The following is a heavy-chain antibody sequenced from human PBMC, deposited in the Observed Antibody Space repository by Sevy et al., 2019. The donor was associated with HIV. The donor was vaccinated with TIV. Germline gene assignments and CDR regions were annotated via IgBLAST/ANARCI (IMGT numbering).Heavy chain of an antibody. Sequence: GGSLRLSCAASGLSFTSAWMSWVRQAPGKGLEWVGRIKSKTDGERTDYPAPVRGRFTISRDDSNNTLYLRMNSLETEDTAVYYCTTTLSTAHYMVVWGQGTTLTVSS. J-gene: IGHJ6*02. CDR3: TTTLSTAHYMVV. CDR1: GLSFTSAW. CDR2: IKSKTDGERT. D-gene: IGHD2-2*01. V-gene: IGHV3-15*01.